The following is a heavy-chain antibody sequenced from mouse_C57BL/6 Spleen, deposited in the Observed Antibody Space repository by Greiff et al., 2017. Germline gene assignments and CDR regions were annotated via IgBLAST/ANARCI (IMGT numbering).Heavy chain of an antibody. J-gene: IGHJ4*01. Sequence: DVQLVESGGGLVQPGGSLSLSCAASGFTFTDYYMSWVRQPPGKALEWLGFIRNKANGYTTEYSASVKGRFTISRDNSQSILYLQMNALRAEDSATYCCTRYYYGIDYYAMDYWGQGTSVPVSS. V-gene: IGHV7-3*01. CDR2: IRNKANGYTT. CDR3: TRYYYGIDYYAMDY. CDR1: GFTFTDYY. D-gene: IGHD1-1*01.